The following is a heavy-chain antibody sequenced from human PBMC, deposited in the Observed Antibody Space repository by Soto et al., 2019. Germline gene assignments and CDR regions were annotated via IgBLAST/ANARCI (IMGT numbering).Heavy chain of an antibody. CDR3: ARRYGSCFDY. CDR1: GGSISSYY. D-gene: IGHD5-18*01. CDR2: IYYSGST. Sequence: SETLSLTCTVSGGSISSYYWSWIRQPPGKGLEWIGYIYYSGSTNYNPSLKSRVTISVGTSKNQFSLKLSSVTAADTPVYYCARRYGSCFDYWGQGTLVTVSS. J-gene: IGHJ4*02. V-gene: IGHV4-59*08.